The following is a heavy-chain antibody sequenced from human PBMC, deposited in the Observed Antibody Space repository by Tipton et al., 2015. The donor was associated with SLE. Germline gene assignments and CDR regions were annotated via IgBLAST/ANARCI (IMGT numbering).Heavy chain of an antibody. CDR3: ARTPAYYDGNSYQYFFDY. CDR1: GGSISSHY. CDR2: VFISGTT. Sequence: TLSLTCTVSGGSISSHYWSWIRQPPGKGLEWIGYVFISGTTNYNPSLKSRVTISVDTSRNQFSLKLSSVTAADTAVYYCARTPAYYDGNSYQYFFDYWGQGTLVTVSS. J-gene: IGHJ4*02. D-gene: IGHD3-22*01. V-gene: IGHV4-59*11.